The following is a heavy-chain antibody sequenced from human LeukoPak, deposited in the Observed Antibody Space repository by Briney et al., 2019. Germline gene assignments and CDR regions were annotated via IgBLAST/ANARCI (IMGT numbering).Heavy chain of an antibody. CDR2: INRDGSST. D-gene: IGHD1-26*01. J-gene: IGHJ4*02. CDR3: AREIVGAREFDY. Sequence: GGSLRLSCAASGFTFSSHWMHWVRQAPGKGLVWVSRINRDGSSTSYADSVKGRLTISRDNAKNTLYLQMYSLRAEDTAVYYCAREIVGAREFDYWGQGTLVTVSS. CDR1: GFTFSSHW. V-gene: IGHV3-74*01.